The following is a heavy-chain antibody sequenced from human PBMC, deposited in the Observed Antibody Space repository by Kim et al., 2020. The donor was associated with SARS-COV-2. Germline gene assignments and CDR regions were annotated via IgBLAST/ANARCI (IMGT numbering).Heavy chain of an antibody. Sequence: GGSLRLSCAASGFTFDDYAMHWVRQAPGKGLEWVSLISGDGGSTYYADSVKGRFTISRDNSKNSLYLQMNSLRTEDTALYYCAKDMGTVHRAWIQLWLASYYYGMDVWGQGTTVTVSS. CDR1: GFTFDDYA. V-gene: IGHV3-43*02. CDR2: ISGDGGST. D-gene: IGHD5-18*01. J-gene: IGHJ6*02. CDR3: AKDMGTVHRAWIQLWLASYYYGMDV.